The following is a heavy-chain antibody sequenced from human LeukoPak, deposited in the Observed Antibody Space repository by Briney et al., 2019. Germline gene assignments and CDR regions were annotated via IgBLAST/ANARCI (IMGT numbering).Heavy chain of an antibody. CDR1: GGTFSSSA. V-gene: IGHV1-69*04. D-gene: IGHD6-13*01. CDR2: IIPVLNIT. Sequence: ASVKVSCKTSGGTFSSSAITWVRQAPGQGLEWMGRIIPVLNITTYAQKFQGSVTITADTSTSTVYMELSSLRSEETAVYYCARDQGLAALPPYGLDVWGQGTTVIVSS. CDR3: ARDQGLAALPPYGLDV. J-gene: IGHJ6*02.